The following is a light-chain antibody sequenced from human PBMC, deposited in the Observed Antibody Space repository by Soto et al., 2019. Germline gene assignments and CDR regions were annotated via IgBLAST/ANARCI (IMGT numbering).Light chain of an antibody. CDR3: QHYQAYPYT. CDR2: KAS. CDR1: QTINTW. V-gene: IGKV1-5*03. Sequence: DIRMTQSPSTLSASVGDRVTITCRASQTINTWLAWYHQKAGEAPKLLIYKASILQTGVPSRFSGSGSGTEFTLTISSLQPGDFATYYCQHYQAYPYTFGQGTKLEIK. J-gene: IGKJ2*01.